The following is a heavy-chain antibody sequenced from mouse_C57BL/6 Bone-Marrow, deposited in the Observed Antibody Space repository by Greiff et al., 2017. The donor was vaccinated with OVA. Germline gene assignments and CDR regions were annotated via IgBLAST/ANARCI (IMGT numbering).Heavy chain of an antibody. CDR1: GYSITSGYY. CDR2: ISYDGSN. CDR3: ASFITTVVATCDY. D-gene: IGHD1-1*01. Sequence: EVQRVESGPGLVKPSQSLSLTCSVTGYSITSGYYWNWIRQFPGNKLEWMGYISYDGSNNYNPSLKNPISIPRDTSKNHFFLNLNSVTTEDTATYYCASFITTVVATCDYWGQGTTLTVSA. V-gene: IGHV3-6*01. J-gene: IGHJ2*01.